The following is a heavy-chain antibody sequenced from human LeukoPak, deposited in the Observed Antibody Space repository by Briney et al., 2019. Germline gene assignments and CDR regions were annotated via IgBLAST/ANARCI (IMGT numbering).Heavy chain of an antibody. J-gene: IGHJ4*02. D-gene: IGHD3-10*01. CDR3: AKDLVTGSLDY. CDR1: GFTLSSYA. CDR2: IGGSGDGA. Sequence: GGSLRLSCAASGFTLSSYAMSWVRQAPGKGLEWVSAIGGSGDGAYHADSVKGRFTISRDNSKNTLYLQMNSLRAEDTAIYYCAKDLVTGSLDYWGQGTLVTVSS. V-gene: IGHV3-23*01.